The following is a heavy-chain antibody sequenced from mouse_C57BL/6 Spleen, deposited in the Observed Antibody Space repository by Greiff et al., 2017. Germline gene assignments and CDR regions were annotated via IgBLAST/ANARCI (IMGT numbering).Heavy chain of an antibody. Sequence: VQLQQSGPELVKPGDSVKISCKASGYSFTGYFMNWVMQSHGKSLEWIGRINPYNGATFYNQKFKGEATLTVDKSYSTAHMELRSLTSEDSAVYYCARDGDDGYLGWFAYWGQGTLVTVSA. CDR3: ARDGDDGYLGWFAY. V-gene: IGHV1-20*01. J-gene: IGHJ3*01. CDR1: GYSFTGYF. CDR2: INPYNGAT. D-gene: IGHD2-3*01.